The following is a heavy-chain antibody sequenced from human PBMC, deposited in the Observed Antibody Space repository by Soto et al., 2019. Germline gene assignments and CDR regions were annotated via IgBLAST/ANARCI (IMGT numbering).Heavy chain of an antibody. D-gene: IGHD3-3*01. CDR3: ARSSYYDFWSGYFPDY. J-gene: IGHJ4*02. V-gene: IGHV2-5*01. CDR1: GFSPSTSGVG. CDR2: IYWNDDK. Sequence: SGPTLVNPTQTLTLTCTFSGFSPSTSGVGVGWIRQPPGKALEWLALIYWNDDKRYSPSLKSRLTITKDTSKNQVVLTMTNMDPVDTATYYCARSSYYDFWSGYFPDYWGQGTLVTVSS.